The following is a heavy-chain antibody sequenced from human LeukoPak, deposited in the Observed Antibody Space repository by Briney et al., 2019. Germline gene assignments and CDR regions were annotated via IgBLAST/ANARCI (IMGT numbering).Heavy chain of an antibody. CDR1: GGSISSSSYY. CDR2: IHYSGST. Sequence: PSETLSLTCTVSGGSISSSSYYWGWLRQPPGKGLEWIGSIHYSGSTNYNPSLKSRVTISVDTSKNQYPLKLNSVTAADTAVYYCARGKEVITMLRGLKPGYYFDYWGQGTLVTVSS. CDR3: ARGKEVITMLRGLKPGYYFDY. D-gene: IGHD3-10*01. J-gene: IGHJ4*02. V-gene: IGHV4-39*06.